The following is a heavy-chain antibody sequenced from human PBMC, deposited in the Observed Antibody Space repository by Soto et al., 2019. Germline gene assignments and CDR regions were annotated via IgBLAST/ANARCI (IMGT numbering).Heavy chain of an antibody. V-gene: IGHV4-30-2*01. CDR1: VGSISSGGYS. CDR2: IYHSGST. D-gene: IGHD3-22*01. Sequence: TLSLTCAVSVGSISSGGYSWSWIRQPPGKGLEWIGYIYHSGSTYYNPSLKSRVTISVDRSKNQFSLKLSSVTAADTAVYYCARWYYYDSSGYFDYWGQGTLVTVSS. CDR3: ARWYYYDSSGYFDY. J-gene: IGHJ4*02.